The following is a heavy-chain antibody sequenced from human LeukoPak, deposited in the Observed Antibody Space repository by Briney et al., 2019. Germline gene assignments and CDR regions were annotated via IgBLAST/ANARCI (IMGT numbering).Heavy chain of an antibody. CDR3: ARSSGIVVVPAAYYDY. Sequence: SETLSLTCTVSGGSISSYYWSWIRQPPGKGLEWIGYIYYSGSTNYNPSLKRRVNISVDTSKNQFSLKLSSVTAADTAVYYCARSSGIVVVPAAYYDYWGQGTLVTVSS. J-gene: IGHJ4*02. CDR2: IYYSGST. CDR1: GGSISSYY. D-gene: IGHD2-2*01. V-gene: IGHV4-59*01.